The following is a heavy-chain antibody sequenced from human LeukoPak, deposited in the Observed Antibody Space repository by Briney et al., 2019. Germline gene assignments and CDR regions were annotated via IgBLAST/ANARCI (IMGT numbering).Heavy chain of an antibody. J-gene: IGHJ6*02. CDR3: ASLWFGELSHGMDV. CDR2: INHSGST. D-gene: IGHD3-10*01. V-gene: IGHV4-39*07. Sequence: SETLSLTCTVSGGSISSSSYYWGWIRQPPGKGLEWIGEINHSGSTNYNPSLKSRVTISVDTSKNQFSLKLSSVTAADTAVYYCASLWFGELSHGMDVWGQGTTVTVSS. CDR1: GGSISSSSYY.